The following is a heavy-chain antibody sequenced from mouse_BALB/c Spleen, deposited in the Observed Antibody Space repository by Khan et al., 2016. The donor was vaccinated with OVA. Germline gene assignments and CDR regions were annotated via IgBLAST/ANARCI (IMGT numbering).Heavy chain of an antibody. V-gene: IGHV3-2*02. Sequence: EVKLLESGPGLVKPSQSLSLTCTVTGYSITSDYARNWIRQFPGNKLEWMGYISYSGSTNYNPSLKSRISITRDTSKNQFFLQLNSVTTEDTATYYCARDGSRYNYAMDYWGQGTSVTVSS. CDR3: ARDGSRYNYAMDY. J-gene: IGHJ4*01. D-gene: IGHD2-3*01. CDR2: ISYSGST. CDR1: GYSITSDYA.